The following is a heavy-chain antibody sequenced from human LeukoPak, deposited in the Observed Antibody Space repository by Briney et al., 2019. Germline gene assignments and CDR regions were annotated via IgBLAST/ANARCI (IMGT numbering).Heavy chain of an antibody. Sequence: SETLSLTCAVYGGSFSGYYWSWIRQPPGKGLEWIGEINHSGSTNYNPSLKSRVTISVDTSKNQFSLKLSSVTAADTAVYYCARLDDYGDYGGDYWGQGTLVTVS. J-gene: IGHJ4*02. D-gene: IGHD4-17*01. CDR2: INHSGST. CDR3: ARLDDYGDYGGDY. CDR1: GGSFSGYY. V-gene: IGHV4-34*01.